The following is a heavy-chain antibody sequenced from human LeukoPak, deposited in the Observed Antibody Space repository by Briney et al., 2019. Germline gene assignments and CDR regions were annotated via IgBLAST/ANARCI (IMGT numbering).Heavy chain of an antibody. D-gene: IGHD6-19*01. CDR2: IFYSGTT. Sequence: SETLSLTCTVSGGSISSSIYYWGWIRQPPGKGLEWIGSIFYSGTTYHNPSLKSRITISVDTSKNQFSLKLSSVTAADTAVYYCARHAYSSGWPPFDYWGQGTLVTVSS. CDR3: ARHAYSSGWPPFDY. J-gene: IGHJ4*02. CDR1: GGSISSSIYY. V-gene: IGHV4-39*01.